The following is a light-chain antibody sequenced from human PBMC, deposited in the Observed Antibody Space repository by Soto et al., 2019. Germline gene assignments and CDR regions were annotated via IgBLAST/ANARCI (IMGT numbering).Light chain of an antibody. Sequence: DIQLTQSPSFLSASVGDRVTITCRASQGISSYLAWYQQKPGKAPKLLIYAASTLQSGVPSRFSGSGSGTEFTLTISSLQPEDFATYYCQQLNSFLFGQGTRLEIK. CDR1: QGISSY. CDR2: AAS. CDR3: QQLNSFL. V-gene: IGKV1-9*01. J-gene: IGKJ5*01.